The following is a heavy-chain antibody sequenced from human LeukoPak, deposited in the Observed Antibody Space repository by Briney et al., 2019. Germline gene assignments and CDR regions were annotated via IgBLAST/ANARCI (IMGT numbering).Heavy chain of an antibody. Sequence: GRSLRLSCAASGFTFSSYGMHWVRQAPGKGLERVAVISYDGSNKYYADSVKGGFTISRDNSKNTLYLQMNSPRAEDTAVYYCAKDPYSSGWYGFLDYWGQGTLVTVSS. CDR2: ISYDGSNK. D-gene: IGHD6-19*01. CDR1: GFTFSSYG. V-gene: IGHV3-30*18. J-gene: IGHJ4*02. CDR3: AKDPYSSGWYGFLDY.